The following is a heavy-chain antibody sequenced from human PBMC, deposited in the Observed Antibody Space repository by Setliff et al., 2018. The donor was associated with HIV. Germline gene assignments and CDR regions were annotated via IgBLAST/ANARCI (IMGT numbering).Heavy chain of an antibody. V-gene: IGHV4-61*05. CDR3: ARVQRAYAAFDV. J-gene: IGHJ3*01. D-gene: IGHD4-17*01. CDR2: IYFTGSS. Sequence: SETLSLTCSVSGVSINRTDHYWGWIRQSPGKGLEWIGSIYFTGSSDNNPSLKSRVTLSVDTSKHQFSLKLSSVTAADTAVYYCARVQRAYAAFDVWGQGTMVTVSS. CDR1: GVSINRTDHY.